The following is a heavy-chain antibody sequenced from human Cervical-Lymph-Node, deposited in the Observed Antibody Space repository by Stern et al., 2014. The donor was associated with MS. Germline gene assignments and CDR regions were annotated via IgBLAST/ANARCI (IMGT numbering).Heavy chain of an antibody. Sequence: MQLVASGGGVVQPGRSLRLSCVASGFSFTSYCMHLVRQAPGKVLAWLTVISSDGSSTYYADSVKGRLTISRDNSRNTLYLQLNSLRDEDTAVYYCAKDRGMIVVVTYSLEYWGQGTLVTVSS. CDR3: AKDRGMIVVVTYSLEY. CDR1: GFSFTSYC. CDR2: ISSDGSST. J-gene: IGHJ4*02. D-gene: IGHD3-22*01. V-gene: IGHV3-30*18.